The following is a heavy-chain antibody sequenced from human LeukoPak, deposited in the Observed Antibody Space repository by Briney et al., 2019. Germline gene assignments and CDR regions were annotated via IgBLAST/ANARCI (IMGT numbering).Heavy chain of an antibody. D-gene: IGHD3-10*01. V-gene: IGHV3-23*01. Sequence: PGGSLRLSCAASGFTFSSYAVSWVRQAPGKGLEWVSAISGSGGSTYYADSVKGRFTISRDNSKNTLYLQMNSLRAEDTAVYYCAKDLRPLLWFGESPASNAFSIWGQGTMVTVSS. J-gene: IGHJ3*02. CDR2: ISGSGGST. CDR3: AKDLRPLLWFGESPASNAFSI. CDR1: GFTFSSYA.